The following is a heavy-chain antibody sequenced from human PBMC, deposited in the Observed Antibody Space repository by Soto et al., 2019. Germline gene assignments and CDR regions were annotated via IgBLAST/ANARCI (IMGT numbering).Heavy chain of an antibody. D-gene: IGHD2-2*02. CDR3: ARLRRYCSSTSCYTGFDP. J-gene: IGHJ5*02. Sequence: SETLSLTCAVYGGSFSGYYWSWIRQPPGKGLEWIGEINHSGSTNYNPSLKSRVTISVDTSKNQFSLKLSSVTAADTAVYYCARLRRYCSSTSCYTGFDPWGQGTLVTVSS. V-gene: IGHV4-34*01. CDR1: GGSFSGYY. CDR2: INHSGST.